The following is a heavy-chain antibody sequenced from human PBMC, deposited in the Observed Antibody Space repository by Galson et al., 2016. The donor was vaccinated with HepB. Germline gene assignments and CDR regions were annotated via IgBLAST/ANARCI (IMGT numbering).Heavy chain of an antibody. CDR1: GFIFSSYG. J-gene: IGHJ4*02. Sequence: LRLSCAASGFIFSSYGMHWVRQAPGKGLEWVAVIWNDGSNQYYVDSAKGRFTISRDNSKNTLYLQMNSLRAEDTAVYYLAREGMTTVAMLDYWGQGTLVTVAS. CDR3: AREGMTTVAMLDY. D-gene: IGHD4-23*01. V-gene: IGHV3-33*01. CDR2: IWNDGSNQ.